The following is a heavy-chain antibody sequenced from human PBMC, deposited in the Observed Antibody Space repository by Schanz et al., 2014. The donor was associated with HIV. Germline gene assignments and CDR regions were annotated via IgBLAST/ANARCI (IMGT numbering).Heavy chain of an antibody. J-gene: IGHJ6*02. CDR2: IKSKTDGETT. D-gene: IGHD3-3*01. CDR3: TTRRVLGVNLDV. Sequence: EVQLLESGGGLVQPGGSLRLSCAASGFTFRSYSMNWVRQAPGKGLEWVGLIKSKTDGETTDYAAPVKGRFTISRDDSKTTLFLQMNSLKSEDTAVYYCTTRRVLGVNLDVWGQGTTVTVSS. CDR1: GFTFRSYS. V-gene: IGHV3-15*01.